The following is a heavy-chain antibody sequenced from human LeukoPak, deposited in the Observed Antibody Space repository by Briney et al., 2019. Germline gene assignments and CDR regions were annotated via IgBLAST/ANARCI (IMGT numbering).Heavy chain of an antibody. CDR1: GYTFTDYY. CDR3: ATVEYYDSSGYS. V-gene: IGHV1-69-2*01. D-gene: IGHD3-22*01. CDR2: VDPEDGET. Sequence: ASAKVSCKASGYTFTDYYMHWVQQAPGKGLEWMGRVDPEDGETIYAEKFQGRVTITADTSTDTAYMELSSLRSEDTAVYYCATVEYYDSSGYSWGQGTLVTVSS. J-gene: IGHJ4*02.